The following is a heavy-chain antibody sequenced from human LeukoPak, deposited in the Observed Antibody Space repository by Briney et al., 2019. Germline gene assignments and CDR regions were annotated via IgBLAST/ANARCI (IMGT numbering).Heavy chain of an antibody. J-gene: IGHJ3*02. Sequence: SGTLSLTCAVTGGSISTTHWWSWVRPPPGKGLEWIGEIFHSGTTIYNPSLKSRVSISLDKSKNQFSLKLSSVTAADTAVYYCARDQWLLRGGDHDAFDIWGRGTMVTVSS. CDR1: GGSISTTHW. CDR2: IFHSGTT. V-gene: IGHV4-4*02. D-gene: IGHD6-19*01. CDR3: ARDQWLLRGGDHDAFDI.